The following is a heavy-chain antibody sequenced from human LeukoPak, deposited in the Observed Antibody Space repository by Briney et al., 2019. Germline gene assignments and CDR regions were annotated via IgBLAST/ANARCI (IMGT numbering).Heavy chain of an antibody. D-gene: IGHD3-22*01. CDR2: IRSSSRCI. CDR3: ARDYYYDGSGFDY. CDR1: GFTPRGDT. Sequence: GSPRHSRAASGFTPRGDTTNRVRQASEKGLEWGASIRSSSRCIYHADSFKGRFTISRDNAKNSLYLQMNSLRAEDTAVYYCARDYYYDGSGFDYWGQGTLVTVSS. V-gene: IGHV3-21*01. J-gene: IGHJ4*02.